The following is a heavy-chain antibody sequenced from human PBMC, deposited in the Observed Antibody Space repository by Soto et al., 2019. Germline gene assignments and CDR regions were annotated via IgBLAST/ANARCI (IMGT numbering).Heavy chain of an antibody. CDR1: GFTFSSYA. CDR3: ANLRFLEWFSGMDV. V-gene: IGHV3-23*01. Sequence: PGGSLRLSCAASGFTFSSYAMSWVRQAPGKGLEWVSAISGSGGSTYYADSVKGRFTISRDNSKNTLYLQMNSLRAEDTAVYYCANLRFLEWFSGMDVWGQGTTVTVS. CDR2: ISGSGGST. D-gene: IGHD3-3*01. J-gene: IGHJ6*02.